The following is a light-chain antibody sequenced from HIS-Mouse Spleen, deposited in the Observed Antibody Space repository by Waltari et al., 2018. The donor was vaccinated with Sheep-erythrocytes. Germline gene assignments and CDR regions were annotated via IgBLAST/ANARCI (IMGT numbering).Light chain of an antibody. CDR1: SSDGGSYNL. J-gene: IGLJ3*02. V-gene: IGLV2-23*01. Sequence: QSALTQPASVSGSPGQSITISCTGTSSDGGSYNLVSWYQHHPGKAPKLMIYEGSKRPSGVSNRFSGSKSGNTASLTISGLQAEDEADYYCCSYAGSSTPWVFGGGTKLTVL. CDR2: EGS. CDR3: CSYAGSSTPWV.